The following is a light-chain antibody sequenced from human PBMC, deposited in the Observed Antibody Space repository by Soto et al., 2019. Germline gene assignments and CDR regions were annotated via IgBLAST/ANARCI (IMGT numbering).Light chain of an antibody. V-gene: IGKV1-5*03. CDR1: QSISSW. J-gene: IGKJ1*01. CDR2: KAS. Sequence: DIQMTQSPSTLSASVGDRVTITCRASQSISSWLAWYQQKPGKAPKLLIYKASSLESGVPSRFSGSGSGTVFTLTISGLQADDFATYYCQQYNSFPTFGQGTKVEIK. CDR3: QQYNSFPT.